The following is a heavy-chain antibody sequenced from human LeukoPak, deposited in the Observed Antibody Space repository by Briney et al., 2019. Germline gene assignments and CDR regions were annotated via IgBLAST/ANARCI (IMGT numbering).Heavy chain of an antibody. V-gene: IGHV3-23*01. CDR3: AKSDCVITGSRRCYFDY. J-gene: IGHJ4*02. CDR2: ISGSGGST. Sequence: GGSVRLSCAASGFTFSSYAMSWVRQAPGKGLEWVSAISGSGGSTYYADSVKGRFTISRDNSKNTLYLQMNSLRAEDTAVYYCAKSDCVITGSRRCYFDYWGQGTLDTVSS. CDR1: GFTFSSYA. D-gene: IGHD1-20*01.